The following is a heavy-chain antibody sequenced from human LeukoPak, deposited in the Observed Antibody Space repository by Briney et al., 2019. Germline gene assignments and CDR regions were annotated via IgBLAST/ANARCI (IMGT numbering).Heavy chain of an antibody. CDR3: ARDRSAYSSGWADFDY. CDR2: ISSSSYI. J-gene: IGHJ4*02. Sequence: GGSLRLSCAASGFTFSSYSMNWVRQAPGKGLEWVSSISSSSYIYYADSVKGRFTISRDNAKNSLYLQMNSLRAEDTAVYYCARDRSAYSSGWADFDYWGQGTLVTVSS. D-gene: IGHD6-19*01. V-gene: IGHV3-21*01. CDR1: GFTFSSYS.